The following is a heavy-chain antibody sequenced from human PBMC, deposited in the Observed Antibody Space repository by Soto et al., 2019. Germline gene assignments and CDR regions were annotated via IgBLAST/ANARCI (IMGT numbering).Heavy chain of an antibody. J-gene: IGHJ5*02. Sequence: QVQLAESGGGVVQPGTSLRLSCAASGFTFNSSGMHWVRRAPGKGLEWVAVIWFDGSNKYYADSVKGRFTVSRDNSKNTLYLQMNSLRVEDTAVYYCGRARSLKLIESMEWIDPWGQGTLVTVSS. CDR1: GFTFNSSG. CDR2: IWFDGSNK. V-gene: IGHV3-33*01. D-gene: IGHD3-16*02. CDR3: GRARSLKLIESMEWIDP.